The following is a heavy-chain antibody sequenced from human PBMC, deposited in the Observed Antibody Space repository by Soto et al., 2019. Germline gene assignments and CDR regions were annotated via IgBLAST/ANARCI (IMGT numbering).Heavy chain of an antibody. D-gene: IGHD6-13*01. Sequence: GGPLRLPCAASGFTFSSYSMNWVRQAPGKGLEWVSSISSSSSYIYYADSVKGRFTISRDNAKNSLYLQMNSLRAEDTAVYYCARDVAAAGTKSDYWGQGTLVTVSS. CDR1: GFTFSSYS. V-gene: IGHV3-21*01. CDR3: ARDVAAAGTKSDY. J-gene: IGHJ4*02. CDR2: ISSSSSYI.